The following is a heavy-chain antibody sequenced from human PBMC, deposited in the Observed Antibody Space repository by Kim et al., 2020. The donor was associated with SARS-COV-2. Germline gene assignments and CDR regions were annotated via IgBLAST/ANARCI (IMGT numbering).Heavy chain of an antibody. D-gene: IGHD1-26*01. V-gene: IGHV3-23*01. CDR3: AKDGRWPKDAFDI. CDR1: GFTLSAYG. Sequence: GGSLRLSCAASGFTLSAYGTSWVRQAPGEGLEWVSAISGGSGVTYYPASVKGRFSISRDNSKNTLYLQMNGLRAEDTAVYYCAKDGRWPKDAFDIWGQGTRVTVSS. J-gene: IGHJ3*02. CDR2: ISGGSGVT.